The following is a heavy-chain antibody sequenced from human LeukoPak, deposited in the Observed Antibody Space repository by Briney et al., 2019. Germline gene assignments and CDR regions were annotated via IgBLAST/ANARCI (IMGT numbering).Heavy chain of an antibody. CDR3: ARGSASYGSGSFDY. CDR1: GFTFSSYA. D-gene: IGHD3-10*01. J-gene: IGHJ4*02. Sequence: GGSLRLSCAASGFTFSSYAMSWVRQAPGKGLEWVSAISGSGGSTYYADSVKGRFTFSRDNSKNTLYLQMNSLRAEDTAVYYCARGSASYGSGSFDYWGQGTLVTVSS. CDR2: ISGSGGST. V-gene: IGHV3-23*01.